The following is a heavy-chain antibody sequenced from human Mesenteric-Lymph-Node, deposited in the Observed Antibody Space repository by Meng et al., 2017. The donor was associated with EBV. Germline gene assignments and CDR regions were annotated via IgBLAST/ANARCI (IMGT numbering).Heavy chain of an antibody. CDR1: GYAFNNFD. V-gene: IGHV1-8*01. CDR2: MNPNNGNT. J-gene: IGHJ4*02. D-gene: IGHD2-2*01. CDR3: ARDRGYSSSCDH. Sequence: VQLGQSGAEVKKPGASVKVSCKAAGYAFNNFDIIWVRQATGQGLEWMGWMNPNNGNTGYAQKFQGRVTMTRNSAISTAYMELSSLTSEDTALYYCARDRGYSSSCDHWGQGTLVTVSS.